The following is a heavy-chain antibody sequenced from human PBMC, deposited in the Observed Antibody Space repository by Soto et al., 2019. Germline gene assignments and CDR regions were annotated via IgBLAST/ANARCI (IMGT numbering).Heavy chain of an antibody. J-gene: IGHJ5*02. CDR2: ISNSGCT. Sequence: SQTLSLTCIVSGASVTTPTYYCTWIRQPPWQGLQRIGYISNSGCTNYNPSLKSRITISADTSKNQYSLKLKFVSAEDTAVYYCAKRNSGGNSLDPWGQGTLVTVSS. D-gene: IGHD2-15*01. V-gene: IGHV4-61*01. CDR1: GASVTTPTYY. CDR3: AKRNSGGNSLDP.